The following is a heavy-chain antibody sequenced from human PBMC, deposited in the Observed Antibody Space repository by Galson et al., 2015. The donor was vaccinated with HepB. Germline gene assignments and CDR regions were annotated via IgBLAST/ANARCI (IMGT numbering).Heavy chain of an antibody. Sequence: SLRLSCAASGSTFNSYGMRWVRQAPGKGLEWVALISYDGSNSHYADSVKGRFTISRDNAKNTLYLQMNSLRAEDTAVYYCAKDNRDHYDFWSGSEGWFDPWGQGTLVTVSS. CDR3: AKDNRDHYDFWSGSEGWFDP. V-gene: IGHV3-30*18. J-gene: IGHJ5*02. CDR1: GSTFNSYG. CDR2: ISYDGSNS. D-gene: IGHD3-3*01.